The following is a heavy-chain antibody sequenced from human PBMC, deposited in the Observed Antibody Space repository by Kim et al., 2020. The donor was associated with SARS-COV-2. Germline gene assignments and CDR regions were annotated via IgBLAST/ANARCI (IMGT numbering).Heavy chain of an antibody. J-gene: IGHJ4*02. CDR3: ARRTAGSYDFPFDY. Sequence: SPSFQGQVTISADKSISTAYLQWSSLKASDTAMYYCARRTAGSYDFPFDYWGQGTLVTVSS. V-gene: IGHV5-51*01. D-gene: IGHD3-10*01.